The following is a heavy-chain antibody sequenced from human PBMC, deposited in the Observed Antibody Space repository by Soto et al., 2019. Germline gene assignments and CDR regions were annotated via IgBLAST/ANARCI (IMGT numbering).Heavy chain of an antibody. Sequence: GASVKVSCKASGYTFTSYGISWVRQAPGQGLEWMGWISAYNGNTNYAQKLQGRVTMTTDTSTSTACMELRSLRSDDTAVYYCAREGKIVATIPESPNYYYGMDVWGQGTTVTVSS. CDR2: ISAYNGNT. CDR3: AREGKIVATIPESPNYYYGMDV. CDR1: GYTFTSYG. D-gene: IGHD5-12*01. V-gene: IGHV1-18*01. J-gene: IGHJ6*02.